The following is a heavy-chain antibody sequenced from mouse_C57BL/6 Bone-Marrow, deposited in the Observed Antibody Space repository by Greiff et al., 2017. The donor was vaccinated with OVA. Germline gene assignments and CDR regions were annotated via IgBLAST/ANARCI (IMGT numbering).Heavy chain of an antibody. Sequence: QVQLQQSGAELARPGASVKLSCKASGYTFTSYGISWVKQRTGQGLEWIGEIYPRSGNTYYNEKFKGKATLTADKSSSTAYMELRSLTAEDSAVYFCARGGDYDWYCDVWGTGTTVTVSS. CDR3: ARGGDYDWYCDV. CDR1: GYTFTSYG. V-gene: IGHV1-81*01. D-gene: IGHD2-4*01. CDR2: IYPRSGNT. J-gene: IGHJ1*03.